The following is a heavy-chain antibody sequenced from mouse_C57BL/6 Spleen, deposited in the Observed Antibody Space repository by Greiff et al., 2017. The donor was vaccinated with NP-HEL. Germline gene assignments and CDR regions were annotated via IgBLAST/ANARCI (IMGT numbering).Heavy chain of an antibody. CDR3: TEYYGSSYGFAY. J-gene: IGHJ3*01. CDR2: IRLKSDNYAT. D-gene: IGHD1-1*01. Sequence: EVHMVESGGGLVQPGGSMKLSCVASGFTFSNYWMNWVRQSPEKGLEWVAQIRLKSDNYATHYAESVKGRFTISRDDSKSSVYLQMNNLRAEDTGIYYCTEYYGSSYGFAYWGQGTLVTVSA. V-gene: IGHV6-3*01. CDR1: GFTFSNYW.